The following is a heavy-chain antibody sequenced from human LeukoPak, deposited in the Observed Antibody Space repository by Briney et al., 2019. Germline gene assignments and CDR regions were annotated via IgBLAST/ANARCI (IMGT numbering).Heavy chain of an antibody. V-gene: IGHV4-39*01. CDR2: IYDSGST. CDR1: GGSIRSSYYY. Sequence: SETLSLTCTVSGGSIRSSYYYWGWIRQRPGKGLEWIVSIYDSGSTYDNPALKSRVTISEETPKNQFSLKLNSVTAADTAVYYCARHYGPWGQGTLVTVSS. CDR3: ARHYGP. D-gene: IGHD3-10*01. J-gene: IGHJ5*02.